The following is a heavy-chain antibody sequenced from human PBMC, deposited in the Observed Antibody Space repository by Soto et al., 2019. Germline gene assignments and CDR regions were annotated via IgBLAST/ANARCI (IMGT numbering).Heavy chain of an antibody. CDR2: ILHGGNT. CDR3: ARHRAEPGGHHGY. Sequence: PSETLSLTCTVSGDSVSSSNYYWGWIRHPPGRGLEWIGSILHGGNTYYNPSLKSRVTISVDTSKNQFSLKLSSVAASDTAIYYCARHRAEPGGHHGYWGKGTLVTVSS. D-gene: IGHD3-16*01. V-gene: IGHV4-39*01. J-gene: IGHJ4*02. CDR1: GDSVSSSNYY.